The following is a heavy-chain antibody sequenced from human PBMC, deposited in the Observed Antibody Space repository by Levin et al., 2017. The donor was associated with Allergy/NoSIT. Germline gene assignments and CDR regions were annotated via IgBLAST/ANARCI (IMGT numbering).Heavy chain of an antibody. J-gene: IGHJ2*01. CDR1: GGSISSYY. D-gene: IGHD3-22*01. CDR2: IYYSGST. V-gene: IGHV4-59*01. CDR3: ARETMIVAGPRPAGYFDL. Sequence: SETLSLTCTVSGGSISSYYWSWIRQPPGKGLEWIGYIYYSGSTNYNPSLKSRVTISVDTSKNQFSLKLSSVTAADTAVYYCARETMIVAGPRPAGYFDLWGRGTLVTVSS.